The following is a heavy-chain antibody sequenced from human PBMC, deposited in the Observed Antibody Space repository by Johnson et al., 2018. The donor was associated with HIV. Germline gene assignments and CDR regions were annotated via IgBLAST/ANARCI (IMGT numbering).Heavy chain of an antibody. V-gene: IGHV3-30*02. CDR3: AKVDTAMVNAFDI. Sequence: VQLVESGGGVVQPGGSLRLSCAASGFTFSSYGMHWVRQAPGKGLEWVAFIRYDGSNKYYADSVKGRFTISRDNSKNTLYLQMNSLRAEDTAVYYCAKVDTAMVNAFDIWGQWTMVTVSS. CDR1: GFTFSSYG. CDR2: IRYDGSNK. J-gene: IGHJ3*02. D-gene: IGHD5-18*01.